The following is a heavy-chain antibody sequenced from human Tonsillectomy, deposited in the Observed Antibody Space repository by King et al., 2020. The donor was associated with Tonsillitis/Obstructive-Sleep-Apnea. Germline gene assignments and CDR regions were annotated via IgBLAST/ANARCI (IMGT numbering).Heavy chain of an antibody. D-gene: IGHD2-21*01. CDR1: GGSISSGGYS. CDR2: IYNGGNT. J-gene: IGHJ6*02. Sequence: QLQESGSGLVKPSQTLSLTCAVSGGSISSGGYSWSWIRQPPGKGLEWIGYIYNGGNTYYNPSLKSRVTISVDRSKNQFSLKVSSVTAADTAVYYCARGDLWVGMDVWGHGTTVTVSS. CDR3: ARGDLWVGMDV. V-gene: IGHV4-30-2*01.